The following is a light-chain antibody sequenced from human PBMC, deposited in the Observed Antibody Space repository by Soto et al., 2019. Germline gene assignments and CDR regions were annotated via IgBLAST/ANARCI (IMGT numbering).Light chain of an antibody. J-gene: IGKJ1*01. CDR3: QQYNNWPPWT. CDR2: GAS. Sequence: EIVMTQSPATLSVSPGERATLSCRASQSVSSYLAWYQQKPGQAPRLLIYGASTRATGIPDRFSGSGSGTEFTLTISSLQSEDFAIYYCQQYNNWPPWTFGQGTKVEIK. CDR1: QSVSSY. V-gene: IGKV3-15*01.